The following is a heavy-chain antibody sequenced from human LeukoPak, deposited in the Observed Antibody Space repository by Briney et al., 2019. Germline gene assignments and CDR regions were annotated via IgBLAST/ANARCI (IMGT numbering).Heavy chain of an antibody. V-gene: IGHV3-21*01. CDR3: ARVKTYDYVWGSYGTKTHLDY. CDR2: ISSSSSYI. Sequence: GGSLRLSCAASGFTFSSYSMNWVRQAPGKGLEWVSSISSSSSYIYYADSVKGRFTTSKDNAKNSLYLQMNSLRAEDTAVYYCARVKTYDYVWGSYGTKTHLDYWGQGTLVTVSS. D-gene: IGHD3-16*01. CDR1: GFTFSSYS. J-gene: IGHJ4*02.